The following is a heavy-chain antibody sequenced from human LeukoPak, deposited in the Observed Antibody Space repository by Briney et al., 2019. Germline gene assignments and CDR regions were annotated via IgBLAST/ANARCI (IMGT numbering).Heavy chain of an antibody. CDR2: INPNSGGT. V-gene: IGHV1-2*04. D-gene: IGHD6-19*01. J-gene: IGHJ4*02. CDR1: GYTFTGYY. Sequence: ASVKVSCKASGYTFTGYYMHWVRQAPGRGLEWMGWINPNSGGTNYAQKFQGWVTMTRDTSISTAYMELSRLRSDDTAVYYCARGGAIAVAPDYWGQGTLVTVSS. CDR3: ARGGAIAVAPDY.